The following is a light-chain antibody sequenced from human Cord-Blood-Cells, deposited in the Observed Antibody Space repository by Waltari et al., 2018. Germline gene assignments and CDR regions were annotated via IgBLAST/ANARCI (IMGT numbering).Light chain of an antibody. CDR2: DVS. CDR1: TRAVVGHNY. V-gene: IGLV2-14*01. Sequence: QSALTQPASVSGSPGQSITISSPGPTRAVVGHNYVSWYQQHPGKAPKLMIYDVSNRPSGVSNRFSGSKSGNTASLTISGLQAEDEADYYCSSYTSSSTLVFGGGTKLTVL. CDR3: SSYTSSSTLV. J-gene: IGLJ2*01.